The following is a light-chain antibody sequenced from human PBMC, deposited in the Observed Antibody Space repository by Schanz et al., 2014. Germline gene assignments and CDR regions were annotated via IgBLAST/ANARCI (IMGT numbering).Light chain of an antibody. Sequence: QTVVTQEPSLTVSPGGTVTLTCGSSTGAVTTGHYPYWFQQKSGQAPRTLIYDTNNKLSWTPARFSASLLGGKAALTLTGAQPEDEAEYYCLLSYTGAHVFGAGTKLTVL. CDR2: DTN. V-gene: IGLV7-46*01. CDR3: LLSYTGAHV. J-gene: IGLJ1*01. CDR1: TGAVTTGHY.